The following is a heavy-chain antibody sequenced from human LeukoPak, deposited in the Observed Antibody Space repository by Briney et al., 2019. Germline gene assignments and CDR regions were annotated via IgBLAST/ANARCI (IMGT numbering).Heavy chain of an antibody. J-gene: IGHJ4*02. Sequence: GGSLRLSCAASGFTFSSYAMHWVRQAPGKGLEYVSAISSNGGSTYYANSVKGRFTISRDNSKNTLYLQTGSLRAEDMAVYYCARGRIRADYWGQGTLVTVSS. CDR1: GFTFSSYA. CDR3: ARGRIRADY. V-gene: IGHV3-64*01. CDR2: ISSNGGST.